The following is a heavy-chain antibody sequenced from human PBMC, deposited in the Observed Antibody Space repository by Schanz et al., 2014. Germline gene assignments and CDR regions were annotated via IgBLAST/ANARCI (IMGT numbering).Heavy chain of an antibody. Sequence: QVQLVESGGGVVQPGRSLRLSCAASGFTFSSYVMHWVRQAPGKGLEWVAIISYDGSNKSYADSVKGRFTISRDNSKNTLSLQMNSLRAEDTAVYYCARDKDIFGVVIIRAGAFDIWGQGTMVTVSS. CDR2: ISYDGSNK. CDR1: GFTFSSYV. V-gene: IGHV3-30*04. CDR3: ARDKDIFGVVIIRAGAFDI. D-gene: IGHD3-3*02. J-gene: IGHJ3*02.